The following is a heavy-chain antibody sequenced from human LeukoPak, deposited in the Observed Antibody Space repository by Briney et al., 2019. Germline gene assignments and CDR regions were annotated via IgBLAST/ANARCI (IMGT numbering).Heavy chain of an antibody. CDR3: ARLLLLWFGEYAPFDY. V-gene: IGHV3-11*06. Sequence: KPGGSLRLSCAASGFTFSDYYMSWIRQAPGKRLEWVSYISSSSSYTNYADSVKGRFTISRDNAKNSLYLQMNSLRAEDTAVYYCARLLLLWFGEYAPFDYWGQGTLVTVSS. D-gene: IGHD3-10*01. CDR1: GFTFSDYY. J-gene: IGHJ4*02. CDR2: ISSSSSYT.